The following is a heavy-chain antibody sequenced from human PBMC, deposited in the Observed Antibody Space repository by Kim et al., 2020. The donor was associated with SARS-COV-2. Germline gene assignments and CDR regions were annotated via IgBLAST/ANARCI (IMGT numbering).Heavy chain of an antibody. CDR1: GYTFTNYA. CDR2: INAGNGNT. D-gene: IGHD1-1*01. Sequence: ASVKVSCKASGYTFTNYAMHWVRQAPGQRLEWMGWINAGNGNTKYSQKFQGRVTITRDTSASTAYMELSSLRSEDTAVYYCAREQLERRTPYYYYGMDVWGQGTTVTVSS. CDR3: AREQLERRTPYYYYGMDV. J-gene: IGHJ6*02. V-gene: IGHV1-3*01.